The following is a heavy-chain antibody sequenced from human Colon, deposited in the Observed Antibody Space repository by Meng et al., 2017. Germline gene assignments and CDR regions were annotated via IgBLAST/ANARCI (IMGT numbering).Heavy chain of an antibody. CDR2: ISSDGSRK. V-gene: IGHV3-30*04. CDR1: GFTFSADA. CDR3: AKDQEVGGTLGLIDY. J-gene: IGHJ4*02. Sequence: GESLKLSCAASGFTFSADAMQWVRQAPGRGLEWVAIISSDGSRKFYADSVTGRFTISRDNSKNTLYLQMDSLSTEDTALYYCAKDQEVGGTLGLIDYWGQGTLVTVSS. D-gene: IGHD1-26*01.